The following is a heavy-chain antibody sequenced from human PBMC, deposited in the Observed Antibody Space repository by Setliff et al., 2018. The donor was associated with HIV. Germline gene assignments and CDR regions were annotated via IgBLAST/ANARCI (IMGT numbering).Heavy chain of an antibody. J-gene: IGHJ6*03. CDR3: TREVPPLGGYYYYYYMDV. Sequence: GGSLRLSCTTSGFTFGDSAMSWVRQAPGKGLEWVCFIRSKAYGGTTEYAASVKGRFTISRDDSKSIAYLQMNSLKTEDTAVYYCTREVPPLGGYYYYYYMDVWGKGTTVTVSS. D-gene: IGHD3-16*01. V-gene: IGHV3-49*04. CDR2: IRSKAYGGTT. CDR1: GFTFGDSA.